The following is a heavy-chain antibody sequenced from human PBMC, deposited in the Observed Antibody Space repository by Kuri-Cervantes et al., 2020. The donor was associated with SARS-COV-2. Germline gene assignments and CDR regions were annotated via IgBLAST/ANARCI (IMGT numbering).Heavy chain of an antibody. D-gene: IGHD5-18*01. CDR3: AKLGGYRSGYNWFDP. CDR1: GFTVSSNY. V-gene: IGHV4-34*08. CDR2: VNHSGGA. J-gene: IGHJ5*02. Sequence: ESLKISCAASGFTVSSNYMSWVRQAPGKGLEWIGEVNHSGGANYNPFLRSRVTISVDTSKTQFSLSLSSVTAADTAVYYCAKLGGYRSGYNWFDPWGQGTLVTVSS.